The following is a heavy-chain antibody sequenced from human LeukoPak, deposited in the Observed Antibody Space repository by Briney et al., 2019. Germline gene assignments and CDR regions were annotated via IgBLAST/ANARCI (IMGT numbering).Heavy chain of an antibody. CDR1: GYTFTGYY. D-gene: IGHD2-15*01. V-gene: IGHV1-2*04. Sequence: ASVKVSCKASGYTFTGYYMHWVRQAPGQGLEWMGWINPNSGGTNYAQKFQGWVTMTRDTSISTAYMELSMLRSDDTAVYYCARGSIVVVVAALYNWFDPWGQGTLVTVSS. CDR2: INPNSGGT. CDR3: ARGSIVVVVAALYNWFDP. J-gene: IGHJ5*02.